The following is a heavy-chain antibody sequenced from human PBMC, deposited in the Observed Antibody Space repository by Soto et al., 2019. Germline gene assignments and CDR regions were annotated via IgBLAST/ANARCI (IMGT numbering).Heavy chain of an antibody. V-gene: IGHV3-74*01. Sequence: EVQLVESEGGLVQRGGSLRLSCAASGFTFNYYWMHWVRQAPGQGLVWVAHIQSDGSRTTYADSVKGRFTISRDNAKNTMYLQMNSLRAEDKAVYYCARGDLGGFDLWGQGTTVTVSS. CDR1: GFTFNYYW. CDR3: ARGDLGGFDL. J-gene: IGHJ3*01. CDR2: IQSDGSRT. D-gene: IGHD2-21*02.